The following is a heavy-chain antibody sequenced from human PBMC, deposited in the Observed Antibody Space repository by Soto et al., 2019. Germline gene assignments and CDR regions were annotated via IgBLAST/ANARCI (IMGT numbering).Heavy chain of an antibody. D-gene: IGHD2-2*02. CDR3: AKDICSSTSCYTHYYYYYGMDV. Sequence: SLRLSCAASGFTFDDYAMHWVRQAPGKGLEWVSGISWNSGSIGYADSVKGRFTISRDNAKNSLYLQMNSLRAEDTALYYCAKDICSSTSCYTHYYYYYGMDVWGQGTTVTVSS. J-gene: IGHJ6*02. CDR2: ISWNSGSI. V-gene: IGHV3-9*01. CDR1: GFTFDDYA.